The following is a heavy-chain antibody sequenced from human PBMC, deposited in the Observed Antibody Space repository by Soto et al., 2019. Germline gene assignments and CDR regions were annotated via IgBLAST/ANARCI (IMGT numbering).Heavy chain of an antibody. Sequence: EVQLVESGGGLVQPGGSLRLSCAASGFTFSSDSMNWVRQAPGKGLEWVSYISSGSNTIYYADSVKGRFTISRDNAKNSLYLQMNSLRAEDTAVYYCASRYCSGGSCYGDDYWGQGTLVTVSS. J-gene: IGHJ4*02. CDR3: ASRYCSGGSCYGDDY. D-gene: IGHD2-15*01. CDR1: GFTFSSDS. V-gene: IGHV3-48*01. CDR2: ISSGSNTI.